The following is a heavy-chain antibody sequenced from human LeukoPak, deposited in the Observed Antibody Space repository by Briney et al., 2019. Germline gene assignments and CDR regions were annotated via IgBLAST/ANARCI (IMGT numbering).Heavy chain of an antibody. CDR1: GGTFSSYA. D-gene: IGHD2-21*02. Sequence: GSSVKVSCKASGGTFSSYAISWVRQAPGQGLEWMGRIIPILGIANYAQKFQGRVTITADKSTSTAYMELSSLRSEDTAVYYCARPPGYCGGDCPADYWGQGTLVTVSS. V-gene: IGHV1-69*04. CDR2: IIPILGIA. CDR3: ARPPGYCGGDCPADY. J-gene: IGHJ4*02.